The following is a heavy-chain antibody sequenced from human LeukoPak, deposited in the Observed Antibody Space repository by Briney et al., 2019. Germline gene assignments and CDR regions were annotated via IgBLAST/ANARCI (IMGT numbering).Heavy chain of an antibody. J-gene: IGHJ4*02. V-gene: IGHV4-59*01. Sequence: SETLSLTCTVSGGSISSYYWSWIRQPPGKGLEWIGYIYYSGSTNYNPSLKSRVTISVDTSKNQFSLKLSSVTAADTAVYYRASTSDMYSSGWYDYWGQGTLVTVSS. CDR2: IYYSGST. CDR1: GGSISSYY. CDR3: ASTSDMYSSGWYDY. D-gene: IGHD6-19*01.